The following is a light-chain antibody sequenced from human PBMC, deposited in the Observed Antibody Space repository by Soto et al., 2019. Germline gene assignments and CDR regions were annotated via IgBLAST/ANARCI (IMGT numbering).Light chain of an antibody. CDR1: QSVSSY. CDR2: DAS. J-gene: IGKJ5*01. Sequence: EIVLTQSPDTLSLSPGERATLSCRASQSVSSYLAWYQQKPGQAPRLLIYDASDRATGIPARFSGSGSGTDFTLTISSLEPEDFAVYYCQQRSKYQITFGQGTRLEIK. CDR3: QQRSKYQIT. V-gene: IGKV3-11*01.